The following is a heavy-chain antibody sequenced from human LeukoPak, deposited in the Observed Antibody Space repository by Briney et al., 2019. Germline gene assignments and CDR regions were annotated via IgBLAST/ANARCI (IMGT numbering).Heavy chain of an antibody. V-gene: IGHV1-46*01. D-gene: IGHD3-10*01. CDR1: GYTFTNYY. CDR2: INPSGGST. CDR3: ARFAYGSGSPDY. J-gene: IGHJ4*02. Sequence: ASVKVSCKASGYTFTNYYMHWVRQAPGQGLEWMGIINPSGGSTTYAQKFQGRVTMTRDTSTSTVYMELSSLRSEDTAVYYCARFAYGSGSPDYWGQGTLVTVSS.